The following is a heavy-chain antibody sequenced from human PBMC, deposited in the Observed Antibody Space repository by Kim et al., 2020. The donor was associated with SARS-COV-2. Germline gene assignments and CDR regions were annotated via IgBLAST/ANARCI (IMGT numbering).Heavy chain of an antibody. V-gene: IGHV7-4-1*02. CDR3: VRDRTMSY. CDR1: GYIFTTYA. CDR2: INTNTGNP. J-gene: IGHJ4*02. Sequence: ASVKVSCKASGYIFTTYAIDWVRQAPGQGLEWMGWINTNTGNPMYAQGFTGRFVFSLDTSVSTAYLQINSLKTEDTAVYYCVRDRTMSYWGQGTLVTVSS.